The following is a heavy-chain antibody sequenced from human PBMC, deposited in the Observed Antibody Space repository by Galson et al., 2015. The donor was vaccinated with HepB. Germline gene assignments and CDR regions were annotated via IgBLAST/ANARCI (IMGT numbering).Heavy chain of an antibody. V-gene: IGHV1-69*13. CDR2: IIPIFETV. Sequence: SVKVSCKASGGTFNNYAVSWVRQAPGQGLEWMGGIIPIFETVNYAQKFQGRVTITADESTSTVYMNLNSLTSEDTAIYYCATDDSNWYFDLWGRGTLVTVSS. J-gene: IGHJ2*01. CDR1: GGTFNNYA. D-gene: IGHD5-18*01. CDR3: ATDDSNWYFDL.